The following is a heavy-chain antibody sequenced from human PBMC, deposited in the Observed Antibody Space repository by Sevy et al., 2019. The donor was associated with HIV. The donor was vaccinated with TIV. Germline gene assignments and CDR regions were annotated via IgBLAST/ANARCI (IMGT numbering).Heavy chain of an antibody. D-gene: IGHD1-26*01. CDR3: ARGGGVGATTTPDS. Sequence: ASVKVSCKASGGTFSSYAISWVRQAPGQGLEWMGVIIPIFGTVNYAQKFQGRVTITADESTSTAYMELTSLKSDDTAVYYCARGGGVGATTTPDSWGQGTLVTVSS. J-gene: IGHJ4*02. V-gene: IGHV1-69*13. CDR1: GGTFSSYA. CDR2: IIPIFGTV.